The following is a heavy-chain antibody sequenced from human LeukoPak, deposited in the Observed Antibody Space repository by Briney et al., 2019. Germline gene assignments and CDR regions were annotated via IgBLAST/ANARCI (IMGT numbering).Heavy chain of an antibody. CDR2: IYSGGRT. CDR3: AKLDILTGYSPYV. J-gene: IGHJ6*02. V-gene: IGHV3-66*04. Sequence: PGGSLRLSCTASEFSVSNNYMSWVRQAPGKGLEWVSVIYSGGRTNYADSVRGRFSISRDNSKNTMYLQMNSLRVEDTAVYYYAKLDILTGYSPYVWGQGTTVTVSS. D-gene: IGHD3-9*01. CDR1: EFSVSNNY.